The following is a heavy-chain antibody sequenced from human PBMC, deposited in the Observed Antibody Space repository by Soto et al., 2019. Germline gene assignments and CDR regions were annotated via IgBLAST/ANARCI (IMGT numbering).Heavy chain of an antibody. CDR2: IDPSDSYT. CDR1: GYSFTSYW. J-gene: IGHJ6*02. V-gene: IGHV5-10-1*01. D-gene: IGHD2-2*01. Sequence: GESLKISCKGSGYSFTSYWISWVRQMPGKGLEWMGRIDPSDSYTNYSPSFQGHVTISADESISTAYLQWSSLKASDTAMYYCASSPRGYCSSTSCRELGNYYGMDVWGQGTTVTVSS. CDR3: ASSPRGYCSSTSCRELGNYYGMDV.